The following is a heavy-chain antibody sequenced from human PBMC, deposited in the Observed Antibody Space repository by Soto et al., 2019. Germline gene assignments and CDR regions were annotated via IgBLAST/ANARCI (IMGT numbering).Heavy chain of an antibody. CDR1: GFTFSSYA. J-gene: IGHJ2*01. CDR2: ISGSGGST. D-gene: IGHD3-3*01. CDR3: AKGRKQTHKLITIFCFDL. Sequence: GGSLRLSCAASGFTFSSYAMSWVRQAPGKGLEWVSAISGSGGSTYYADSVKGRFTISRDNSKNTLYLQMNSLRAEDTAVYYCAKGRKQTHKLITIFCFDLWGRGTLVTVSS. V-gene: IGHV3-23*01.